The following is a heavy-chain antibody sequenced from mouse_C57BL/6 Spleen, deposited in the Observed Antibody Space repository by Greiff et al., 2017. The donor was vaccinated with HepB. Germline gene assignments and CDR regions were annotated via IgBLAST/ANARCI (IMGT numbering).Heavy chain of an antibody. D-gene: IGHD1-1*01. CDR3: TGSRNYYGSRRGLAY. CDR1: GYTFTDYE. CDR2: IDPETGGT. Sequence: PLKQSGAELVRPGASVTLSCKASGYTFTDYEMHWVKQTPVHGLEWIGAIDPETGGTAYNQKFKGKAILTADKSSSTAYMELRSLTSEDSAVYYWTGSRNYYGSRRGLAYWGQGTLVTVSA. J-gene: IGHJ3*01. V-gene: IGHV1-15*01.